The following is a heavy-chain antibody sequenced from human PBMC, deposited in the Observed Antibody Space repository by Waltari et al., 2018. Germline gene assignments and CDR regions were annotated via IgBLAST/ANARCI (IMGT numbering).Heavy chain of an antibody. CDR2: INGDGTTT. CDR1: GFTFSSYW. D-gene: IGHD1-20*01. CDR3: ARLTVVSNNDY. J-gene: IGHJ4*02. Sequence: EVQLVESGGGLVQPGGSLRLSCAASGFTFSSYWMHWVRQAPGKGLVLFSCINGDGTTTKYADSVKGRFTISRDNAKNTLYLQMNSLRAEDTAVYYCARLTVVSNNDYWGQGTLVTVSS. V-gene: IGHV3-74*01.